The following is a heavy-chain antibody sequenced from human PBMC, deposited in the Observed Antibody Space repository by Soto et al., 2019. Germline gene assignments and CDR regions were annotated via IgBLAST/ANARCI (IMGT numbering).Heavy chain of an antibody. V-gene: IGHV5-51*01. CDR1: GYSFSIYW. CDR2: IYPGDSDT. D-gene: IGHD4-4*01. CDR3: ARHYDYSNSYSMDV. J-gene: IGHJ6*02. Sequence: PGESLKISCKGSGYSFSIYWIGWVRQMPGKGLEWMGIIYPGDSDTRYSPSFQGQVTISVDKSISTAYLQWSSLKASDTAMYYCARHYDYSNSYSMDVWGQGTTVTVSS.